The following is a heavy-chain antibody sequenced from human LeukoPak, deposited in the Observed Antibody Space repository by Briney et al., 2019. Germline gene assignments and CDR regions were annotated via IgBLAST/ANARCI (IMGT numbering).Heavy chain of an antibody. D-gene: IGHD2/OR15-2a*01. CDR3: ARSPFLGSYYMDV. CDR2: IKQDGSEK. J-gene: IGHJ6*03. CDR1: GLTLSSYG. Sequence: GGSLRLSCAASGLTLSSYGMSWVRQAPGKGVEWVAIIKQDGSEKYYVDSVKGRFTISRDNAKNSLYLQMNSLRAEDTAVYYCARSPFLGSYYMDVWGKGTTVTVSS. V-gene: IGHV3-7*01.